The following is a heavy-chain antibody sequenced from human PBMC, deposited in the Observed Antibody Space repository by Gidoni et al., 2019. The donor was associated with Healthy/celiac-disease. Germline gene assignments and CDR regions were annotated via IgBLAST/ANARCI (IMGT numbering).Heavy chain of an antibody. CDR1: GFTFSSYA. D-gene: IGHD3-10*01. CDR2: ISGSGGST. Sequence: EVQLLESGGGLVQPGGSLRLSCAASGFTFSSYAMSWVRQAPGKGLEWVSAISGSGGSTYYADSVKGRFTISRDNSKNTLYLQMNSLRAEDTAVYYCAKYDGSGSHYYYYGMDVWGQGTTVTVSS. CDR3: AKYDGSGSHYYYYGMDV. V-gene: IGHV3-23*01. J-gene: IGHJ6*02.